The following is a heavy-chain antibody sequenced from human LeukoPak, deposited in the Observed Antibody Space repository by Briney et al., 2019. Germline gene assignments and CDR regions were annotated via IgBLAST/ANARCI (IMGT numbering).Heavy chain of an antibody. D-gene: IGHD6-13*01. Sequence: GASVKVSCKASGYTFTSYGISWVRQAPGQGLEWMGWISAYNGNTNYAQKLQGRVTMTTDTSTSTAYMELRSLRSDDTAVYYCARRYSSSWYSWFDPWGQGTLVTVSS. CDR3: ARRYSSSWYSWFDP. V-gene: IGHV1-18*01. CDR1: GYTFTSYG. CDR2: ISAYNGNT. J-gene: IGHJ5*02.